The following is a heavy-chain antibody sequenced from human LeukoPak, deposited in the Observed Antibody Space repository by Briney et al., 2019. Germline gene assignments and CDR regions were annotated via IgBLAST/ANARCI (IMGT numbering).Heavy chain of an antibody. D-gene: IGHD7-27*01. CDR3: ARDSANWGTSPLFDY. CDR1: GGTFSSYA. V-gene: IGHV1-69*13. CDR2: IIPIFGTA. Sequence: ASVKVSCKASGGTFSSYAISWVRQAPGQGLEWMGGIIPIFGTANYAQKFQGRVTITADESTSTAYMELSSLRSGDTAVYYCARDSANWGTSPLFDYWGQGTLVTVSS. J-gene: IGHJ4*02.